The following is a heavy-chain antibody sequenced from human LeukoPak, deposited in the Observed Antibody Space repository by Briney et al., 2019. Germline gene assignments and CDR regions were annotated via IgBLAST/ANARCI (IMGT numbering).Heavy chain of an antibody. Sequence: ASVKVSCKASGYTFTSYDINCVRQSTGQGLEWRGWMNPNSGNTGYAQKFQGRVTMTRNTSISTAYMELSSLRSEDTAVYYCARGAQYYYGSSGYYPEGDYWGQGTLVTVSS. J-gene: IGHJ4*02. D-gene: IGHD3-22*01. CDR3: ARGAQYYYGSSGYYPEGDY. CDR1: GYTFTSYD. CDR2: MNPNSGNT. V-gene: IGHV1-8*01.